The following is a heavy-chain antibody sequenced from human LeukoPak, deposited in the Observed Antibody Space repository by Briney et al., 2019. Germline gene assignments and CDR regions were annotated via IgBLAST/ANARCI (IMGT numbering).Heavy chain of an antibody. V-gene: IGHV4-30-4*08. D-gene: IGHD2-21*01. CDR1: GASISSGDYY. Sequence: SQTLSLTCTVSGASISSGDYYWSWIRQPPGKGLEWIGYMYSSGTTYYNPSLKSRLTISVDTSKNQFSLKLTSVTAADTAVYYCARREVVIDYWGQGTLVTVSS. J-gene: IGHJ4*02. CDR2: MYSSGTT. CDR3: ARREVVIDY.